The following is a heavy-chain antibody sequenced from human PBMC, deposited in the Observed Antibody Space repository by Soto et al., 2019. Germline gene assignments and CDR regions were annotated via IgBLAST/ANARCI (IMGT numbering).Heavy chain of an antibody. CDR3: AKWSGFGNA. CDR1: GFTLSSNS. D-gene: IGHD3-10*01. CDR2: ISNDGSTT. J-gene: IGHJ5*02. Sequence: GGSLRLSCAASGFTLSSNSMAWVRQAPGKRLQWVSGISNDGSTTFYIDSVRGRFTISRDTSTNTLYLQMDSLRVEDTAVYFCAKWSGFGNAWGQGTLVTVST. V-gene: IGHV3-23*01.